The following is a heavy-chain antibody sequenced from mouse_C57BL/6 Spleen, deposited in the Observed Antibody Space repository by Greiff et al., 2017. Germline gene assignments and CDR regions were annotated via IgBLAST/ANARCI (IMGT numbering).Heavy chain of an antibody. J-gene: IGHJ1*03. Sequence: QVQLQQPGAELVKPGASVKLSCKASGYTFTSYWMHWVKQRPGRGLEWIGRIDPNSGGTKYNEKFKSKATLTVDKPSSTAYMQLSSLTSEDSAVYYCARCCTTVVADWYFDVWGTGTTVTVSS. CDR1: GYTFTSYW. CDR2: IDPNSGGT. D-gene: IGHD1-1*01. CDR3: ARCCTTVVADWYFDV. V-gene: IGHV1-72*01.